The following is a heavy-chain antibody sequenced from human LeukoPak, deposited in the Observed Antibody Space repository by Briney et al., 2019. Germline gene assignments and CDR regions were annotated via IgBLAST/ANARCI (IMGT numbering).Heavy chain of an antibody. Sequence: SETLSLTCTVSGGSISGYYWSWIRQPAGKGLEWIGRIHTSGSANYNPSLKSRVTMSVDTSKNQFSLKLSSVTAADTAVYYCAREDIVVVPAAKRRAFDIWGQGTMVTVSS. J-gene: IGHJ3*02. V-gene: IGHV4-4*07. CDR3: AREDIVVVPAAKRRAFDI. CDR1: GGSISGYY. CDR2: IHTSGSA. D-gene: IGHD2-2*01.